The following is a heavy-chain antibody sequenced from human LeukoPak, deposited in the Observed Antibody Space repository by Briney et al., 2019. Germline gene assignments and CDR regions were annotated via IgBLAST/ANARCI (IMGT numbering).Heavy chain of an antibody. CDR3: ARAPSHYDFWSGYEPFDY. J-gene: IGHJ4*02. D-gene: IGHD3-3*01. V-gene: IGHV1-18*01. CDR2: IGAYNGNT. Sequence: ASVKVSCKASGYTFTSYGVSWVRQAPGQGLEWMGWIGAYNGNTNYAQKLQGRVTMTTDTSTSTAYMELRSLRSDDTAVYYCARAPSHYDFWSGYEPFDYWGQGTLVTVSS. CDR1: GYTFTSYG.